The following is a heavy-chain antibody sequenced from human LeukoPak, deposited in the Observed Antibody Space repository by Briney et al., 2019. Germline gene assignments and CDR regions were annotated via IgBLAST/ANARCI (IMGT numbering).Heavy chain of an antibody. CDR1: GFTFSSYG. J-gene: IGHJ6*02. V-gene: IGHV3-30*19. CDR3: ARGYCSGGSCSRGDYYYGMDV. Sequence: GGSLRLSCAASGFTFSSYGMHWVRQAPGKGLEWVAVISYDGSNKYYADSVKGRFTISRDNSKNTLYLQMNSLRAEDTAVYYCARGYCSGGSCSRGDYYYGMDVWGQGTTVTVSS. CDR2: ISYDGSNK. D-gene: IGHD2-15*01.